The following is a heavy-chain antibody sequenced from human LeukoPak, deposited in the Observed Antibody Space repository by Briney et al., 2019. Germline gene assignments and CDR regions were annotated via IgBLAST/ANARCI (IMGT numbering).Heavy chain of an antibody. CDR1: GFTFSRYS. CDR2: ISGSGTTI. V-gene: IGHV3-23*01. D-gene: IGHD1-26*01. CDR3: AKYSGGTYCYYYYYMDV. Sequence: AGSLRLTCAASGFTFSRYSMSWVRQAPGKGLEWVSAISGSGTTIHYANTLKGRFTISIDNSKNTLYLQINSLRAEDTAVYYCAKYSGGTYCYYYYYMDVWGKGTTVTVSS. J-gene: IGHJ6*03.